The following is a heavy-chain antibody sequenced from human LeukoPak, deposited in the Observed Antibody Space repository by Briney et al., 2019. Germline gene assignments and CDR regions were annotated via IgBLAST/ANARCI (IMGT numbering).Heavy chain of an antibody. CDR1: GDSIISSRYY. J-gene: IGHJ4*02. CDR3: ARSELLWFGVVNSGFDY. Sequence: PSETLSLTCTVSGDSIISSRYYWGWIRQPPGKGLEWIGSIYYTGSTYYNPSLKSRVTISGDTSKNQFSLRLSSVTAADTAVYYCARSELLWFGVVNSGFDYWGQGTLVTVSS. D-gene: IGHD3-10*01. V-gene: IGHV4-39*01. CDR2: IYYTGST.